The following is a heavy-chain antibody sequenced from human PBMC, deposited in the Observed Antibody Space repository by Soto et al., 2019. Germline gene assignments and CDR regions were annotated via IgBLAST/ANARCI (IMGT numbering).Heavy chain of an antibody. CDR1: GFTFDDYG. D-gene: IGHD1-26*01. CDR2: VNWNGGST. CDR3: VRGASLNFDY. J-gene: IGHJ4*02. V-gene: IGHV3-20*04. Sequence: GSLRLSCAASGFTFDDYGMSWARQAPGKGLEWVSGVNWNGGSTGHADSVKGRFTISRDNAKNSLYLQMNSLRAEDTAFYYCVRGASLNFDYWGQGTLVTVSS.